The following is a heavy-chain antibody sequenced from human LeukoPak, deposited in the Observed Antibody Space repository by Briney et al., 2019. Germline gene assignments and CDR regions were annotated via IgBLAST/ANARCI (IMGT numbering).Heavy chain of an antibody. V-gene: IGHV3-30*15. Sequence: PGRSLRLSCAASGFTFSSYAMHWVRQAPGKGLEWVAVISYDGSNKYYADSVKGRFTISRDNSKNTLYLQMSSLRAEDTAVYYCARSPIAAAGNDWFDPWGQGTLVTVSS. CDR3: ARSPIAAAGNDWFDP. D-gene: IGHD6-13*01. CDR2: ISYDGSNK. CDR1: GFTFSSYA. J-gene: IGHJ5*02.